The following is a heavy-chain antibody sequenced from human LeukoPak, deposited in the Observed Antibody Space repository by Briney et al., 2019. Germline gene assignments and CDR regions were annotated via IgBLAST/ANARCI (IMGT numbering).Heavy chain of an antibody. Sequence: SETLSLTCTVSGGSISSSSYYWGWIRQPPGKGLEWIGSIYYSGSTYYNPSLKSRVTISVDTSKNQFSLKLSSVTAADTAVYYCARLGASRFPGDYWGQGTLVTVSS. CDR1: GGSISSSSYY. V-gene: IGHV4-39*01. CDR3: ARLGASRFPGDY. D-gene: IGHD3-3*01. J-gene: IGHJ4*02. CDR2: IYYSGST.